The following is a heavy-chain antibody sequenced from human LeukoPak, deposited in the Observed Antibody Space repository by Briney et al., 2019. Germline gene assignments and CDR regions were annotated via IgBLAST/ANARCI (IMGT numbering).Heavy chain of an antibody. CDR1: GFTFSSYG. V-gene: IGHV3-30*18. CDR2: ISYDGGNK. Sequence: PGGSLRLSCAASGFTFSSYGMHWVRQAPGKGLEWVAVISYDGGNKYYADSVKGRFTISRDNSKNTLYLQMNSLRAEDTAVYYCAKDRIDILTGYYDYWGQGTLVTVSS. D-gene: IGHD3-9*01. CDR3: AKDRIDILTGYYDY. J-gene: IGHJ4*02.